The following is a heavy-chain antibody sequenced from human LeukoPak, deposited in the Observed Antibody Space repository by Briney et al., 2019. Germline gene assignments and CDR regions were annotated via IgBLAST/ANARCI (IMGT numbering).Heavy chain of an antibody. V-gene: IGHV3-7*01. Sequence: GGSLRLSCAASGFSFNSYWMSWVRQAPGKRLEWAANIKEDGSQQKYVDSVKGRFTISRDNAKNSLFLQMDGLRAEDTAVYYCARAVVVPAAVNWFDPWGQGTLVTVSS. CDR1: GFSFNSYW. CDR3: ARAVVVPAAVNWFDP. J-gene: IGHJ5*02. D-gene: IGHD2-2*01. CDR2: IKEDGSQQ.